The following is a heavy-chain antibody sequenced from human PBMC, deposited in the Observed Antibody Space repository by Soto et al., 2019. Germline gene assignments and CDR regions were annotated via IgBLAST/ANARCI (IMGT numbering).Heavy chain of an antibody. CDR1: GGTFSSYA. V-gene: IGHV1-69*01. D-gene: IGHD1-26*01. CDR3: ARDVGYSGRYYGGVYYYGMDV. Sequence: QVQLVQSGAEVKKPGSSVKVSCKASGGTFSSYAISWVRQAPGQGLEWMGGIIPIFGTANYAQKFQGRVTITADESTSTAYMGLSSLRSEDTAVYYCARDVGYSGRYYGGVYYYGMDVWGQGTTVTVSS. J-gene: IGHJ6*02. CDR2: IIPIFGTA.